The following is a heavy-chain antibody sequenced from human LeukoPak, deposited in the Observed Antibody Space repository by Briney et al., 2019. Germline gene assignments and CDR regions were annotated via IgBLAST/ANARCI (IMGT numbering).Heavy chain of an antibody. CDR3: ARGGSGWNSDY. D-gene: IGHD6-19*01. CDR2: ISPYNGNT. CDR1: GYTFTSYG. J-gene: IGHJ4*02. V-gene: IGHV1-18*01. Sequence: ASVKVSCKASGYTFTSYGITWVRQGPGQGLEWMGWISPYNGNTNYAQKLQGRVTMTTDTSATTASMEVRSLRSDDTGVYYCARGGSGWNSDYWGQGTLVTVSS.